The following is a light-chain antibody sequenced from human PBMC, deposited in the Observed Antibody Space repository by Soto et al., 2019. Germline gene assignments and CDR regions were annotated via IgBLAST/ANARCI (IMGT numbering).Light chain of an antibody. J-gene: IGKJ5*01. CDR1: QSVRTY. Sequence: EIVLTQSPVTLSLSPGEGATLSCRASQSVRTYLAWYQVKPGQAPRLLIYDASRRASGVPARFSGSGSGTDFTLTISSLQSEDFAIYYCQQYNNWPITFGQGTRLEIK. CDR2: DAS. V-gene: IGKV3-11*01. CDR3: QQYNNWPIT.